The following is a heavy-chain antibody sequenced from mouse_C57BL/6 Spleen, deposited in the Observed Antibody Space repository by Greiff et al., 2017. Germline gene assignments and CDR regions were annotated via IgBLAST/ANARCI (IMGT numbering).Heavy chain of an antibody. V-gene: IGHV1-18*01. CDR2: INPNNGGT. CDR3: AREKYYGSSYASFAY. CDR1: GYTFTDYN. Sequence: DVQLQESGPELVKPGASVKIPCKASGYTFTDYNMDWVKQSHGKSLEWIGDINPNNGGTIYNQKFKGKATLTVDKSSSTAYMELRSLTSEDTAVYYCAREKYYGSSYASFAYWGQGTLVTVSA. J-gene: IGHJ3*01. D-gene: IGHD1-1*01.